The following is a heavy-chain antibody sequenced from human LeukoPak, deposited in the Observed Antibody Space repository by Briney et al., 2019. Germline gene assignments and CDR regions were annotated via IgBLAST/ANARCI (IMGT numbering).Heavy chain of an antibody. V-gene: IGHV4-59*01. Sequence: SETLSLTCTVSGGSISSYYWSWIRQPPGKGLEWIGYIYYSGSTNYNPSLKSRVTISVDTSKNQFSLKLSSVTAADTAVYYCARSTPNYYDSSGPSSVFDYWGQGTLVTVSS. CDR2: IYYSGST. J-gene: IGHJ4*02. D-gene: IGHD3-22*01. CDR1: GGSISSYY. CDR3: ARSTPNYYDSSGPSSVFDY.